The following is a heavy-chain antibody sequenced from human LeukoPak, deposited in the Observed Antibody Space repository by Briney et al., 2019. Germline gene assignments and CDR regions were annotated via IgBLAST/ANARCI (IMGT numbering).Heavy chain of an antibody. CDR1: GFTFSRLG. J-gene: IGHJ6*04. CDR2: IHNDGTMG. V-gene: IGHV3-30*02. D-gene: IGHD5-12*01. CDR3: AKEGDEFRGYLDV. Sequence: GGSLRLSCATSGFTFSRLGMQWVRQAPGKGLEWVAVIHNDGTMGQYADSVKGRFTISKDFSRNTLHLQMHSLRDDDTAVYYCAKEGDEFRGYLDVWGKGTAVTVSS.